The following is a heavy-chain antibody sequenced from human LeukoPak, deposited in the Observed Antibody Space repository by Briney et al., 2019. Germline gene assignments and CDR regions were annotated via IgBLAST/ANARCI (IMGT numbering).Heavy chain of an antibody. D-gene: IGHD6-19*01. CDR3: ARDGVAGFAEYFQH. Sequence: PGGSLRLSCAASGFTFSSYWMSWVRRAPGKGLEWVANIKQDGSEKYYVDSVKGRFTISRDNAKNSLYLQMNSLRAEDTAVYYCARDGVAGFAEYFQHWGQGSLVTVSS. CDR1: GFTFSSYW. J-gene: IGHJ1*01. V-gene: IGHV3-7*01. CDR2: IKQDGSEK.